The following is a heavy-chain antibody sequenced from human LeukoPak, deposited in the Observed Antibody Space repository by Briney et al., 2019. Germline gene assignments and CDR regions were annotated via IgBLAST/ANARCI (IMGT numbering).Heavy chain of an antibody. J-gene: IGHJ5*02. CDR3: ARVGRYGNWIDP. CDR2: IYYSGST. Sequence: PSETLSLTCTVSGGSISSGSYYWSWIRQPPGKGLEWIGYIYYSGSTNYNPSLKSRVTISVDTSKNQFSLKLSSVTAADTAMYYCARVGRYGNWIDPWGQGTLVTVSS. D-gene: IGHD1-26*01. CDR1: GGSISSGSYY. V-gene: IGHV4-61*01.